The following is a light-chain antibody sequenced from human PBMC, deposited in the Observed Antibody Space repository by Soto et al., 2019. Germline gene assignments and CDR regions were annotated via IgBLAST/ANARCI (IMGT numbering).Light chain of an antibody. J-gene: IGLJ1*01. CDR3: AAWDDNLNAYV. Sequence: QSVLTQPPSASSTPGQTVTISCSGSTSNIGTFYVYWYQHLPGTAPKLLIYLGDQRASGVSDRFSGSKSGTSASLAINGLRSDDDGDYYCAAWDDNLNAYVFGSGTKLTVL. CDR2: LGD. V-gene: IGLV1-47*02. CDR1: TSNIGTFY.